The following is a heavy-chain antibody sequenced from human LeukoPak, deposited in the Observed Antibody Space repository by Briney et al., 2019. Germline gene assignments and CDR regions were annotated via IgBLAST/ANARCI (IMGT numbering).Heavy chain of an antibody. CDR2: IRYDGGEN. J-gene: IGHJ6*03. V-gene: IGHV3-30*02. D-gene: IGHD3-9*01. CDR3: ARDHDWDYMDV. CDR1: GFTFSRHG. Sequence: PGGSLRLSCAASGFTFSRHGMHWVRQAPGKGLEWVAFIRYDGGENYYADFVKGRFTISRDNTRNSLYLQMNSLRAEDTAVYYCARDHDWDYMDVWGKGTTVTVSS.